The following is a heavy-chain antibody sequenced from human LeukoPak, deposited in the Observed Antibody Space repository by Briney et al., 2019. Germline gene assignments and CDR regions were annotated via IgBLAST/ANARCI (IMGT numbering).Heavy chain of an antibody. CDR1: GFTFSSYW. Sequence: PGGSLRLSCGASGFTFSSYWMSWVRQAPGKGLEWVANINQDGSEKYYVDSVKGRFTISRDNAKNSLYLQTNSLRADDTAVYYCANEGAYTSSSPTGYWGQGTLVTVSS. D-gene: IGHD6-6*01. CDR2: INQDGSEK. J-gene: IGHJ4*02. V-gene: IGHV3-7*01. CDR3: ANEGAYTSSSPTGY.